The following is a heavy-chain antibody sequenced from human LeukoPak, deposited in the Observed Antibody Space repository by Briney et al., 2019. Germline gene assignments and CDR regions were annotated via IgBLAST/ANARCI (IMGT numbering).Heavy chain of an antibody. Sequence: SETLSLTCTVSGGSIGFYFWSWIRQSAGKGLEWIGRINGNGVTNYNPSLKSRVTMSVDTSKSQFSLNLRPVIAADSSVYYCVRDELRTTYRFSWDPWGQGILVTV. CDR2: INGNGVT. D-gene: IGHD3-16*02. J-gene: IGHJ5*02. CDR1: GGSIGFYF. V-gene: IGHV4-4*07. CDR3: VRDELRTTYRFSWDP.